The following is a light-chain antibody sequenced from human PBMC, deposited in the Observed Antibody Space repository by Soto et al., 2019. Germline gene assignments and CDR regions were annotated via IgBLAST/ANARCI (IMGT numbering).Light chain of an antibody. CDR2: GAS. V-gene: IGKV3-20*01. CDR1: QSVSSSY. J-gene: IGKJ2*01. CDR3: QQYGSSPPMYT. Sequence: EIVLTQSPGTLSLSPGERATLSCRASQSVSSSYLAWYQQKPGQAPRLLIYGASGRATGIPDRFSGSGSGTDFTLTISRLEPEDFAVYYCQQYGSSPPMYTFGQGTKLESK.